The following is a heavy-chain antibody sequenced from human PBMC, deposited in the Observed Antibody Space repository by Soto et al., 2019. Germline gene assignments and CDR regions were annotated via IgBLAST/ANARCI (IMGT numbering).Heavy chain of an antibody. CDR3: AVRGVVVVAATETVDNWFDP. CDR2: IIPIFGTA. J-gene: IGHJ5*02. V-gene: IGHV1-69*01. D-gene: IGHD2-15*01. CDR1: GGTFSSYA. Sequence: QVQLVQSGAEVKKPGSSVKVSCKASGGTFSSYAISWVRQAPGQGREWMGGIIPIFGTANYAQKFQGRVTIPADESTSTAYLELSSLRSEDTAVYYCAVRGVVVVAATETVDNWFDPWGQGTLVTVSS.